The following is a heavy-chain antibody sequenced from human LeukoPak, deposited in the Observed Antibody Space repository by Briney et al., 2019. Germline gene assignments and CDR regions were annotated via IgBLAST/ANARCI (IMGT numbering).Heavy chain of an antibody. CDR1: GFSFSNYN. CDR3: ARDPYSGSYGDYYYYYMDV. Sequence: GGSLRLSCAASGFSFSNYNMNWVRQAPGKGLEWVSSITSTSSYIYYADSVKGRFTISRDNAKNSLYLQMNSLRAEDTAVYYCARDPYSGSYGDYYYYYMDVWGKGTTVTVSS. CDR2: ITSTSSYI. D-gene: IGHD1-26*01. V-gene: IGHV3-21*01. J-gene: IGHJ6*03.